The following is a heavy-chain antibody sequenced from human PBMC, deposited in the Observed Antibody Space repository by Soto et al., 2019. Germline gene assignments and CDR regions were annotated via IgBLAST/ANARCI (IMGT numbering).Heavy chain of an antibody. CDR2: IFGGGRT. Sequence: VESGGGLVQPGGSLRLSCAASGFTVINTHMSWFRQAPGQGLEWVSVIFGGGRTYHADSVKGRFTISRDTSKNTVSLQMTSLRAEDTAVYYCARGWDYFDYWGQGTLVTVSS. D-gene: IGHD3-16*01. J-gene: IGHJ4*02. V-gene: IGHV3-66*01. CDR1: GFTVINTH. CDR3: ARGWDYFDY.